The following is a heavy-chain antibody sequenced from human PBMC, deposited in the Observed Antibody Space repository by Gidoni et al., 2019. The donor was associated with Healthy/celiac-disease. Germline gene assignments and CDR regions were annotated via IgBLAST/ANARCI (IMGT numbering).Heavy chain of an antibody. V-gene: IGHV4-39*07. CDR2: IYYSGST. J-gene: IGHJ6*02. D-gene: IGHD3-22*01. CDR1: GGSISSSSYY. CDR3: ARDRGNYDSSGYYYVGYYYYGMDV. Sequence: QLQLQESGPGLVKPSETLSLTCTVSGGSISSSSYYWGWIRQPPGKGLAWIGSIYYSGSTYYNPSLKSRVTISVDTSKNQFSLKLSSVTAADTAVYYCARDRGNYDSSGYYYVGYYYYGMDVWGQGTTVTVSS.